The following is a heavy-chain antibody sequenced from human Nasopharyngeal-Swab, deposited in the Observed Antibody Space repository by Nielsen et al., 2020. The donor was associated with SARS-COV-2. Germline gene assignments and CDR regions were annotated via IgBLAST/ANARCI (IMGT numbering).Heavy chain of an antibody. Sequence: GGSLRLSCAASGFTFSSYAMSWVRQAPGKGLEWVSAISGSGGSTYYADSVKGRFTTSRDNSKNTLYLQMNSLRAEDTAVYYCAKDLISAAAATGFDAFDIWGQGTMVTVSS. D-gene: IGHD6-13*01. CDR1: GFTFSSYA. J-gene: IGHJ3*02. V-gene: IGHV3-23*01. CDR2: ISGSGGST. CDR3: AKDLISAAAATGFDAFDI.